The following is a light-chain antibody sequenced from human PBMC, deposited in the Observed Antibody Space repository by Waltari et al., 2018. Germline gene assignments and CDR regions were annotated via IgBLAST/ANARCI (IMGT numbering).Light chain of an antibody. CDR3: SSYAGSNNFRYV. Sequence: QSALTQPPSASGSPGQSVTISCTGTSSDVGGYNYVSWYQQHPGKAPKLMIYEVSKRPSGVPDRVPGSKSGNTASLTVSGLQAEDEADYYCSSYAGSNNFRYVFGTGTKVTVL. CDR2: EVS. J-gene: IGLJ1*01. CDR1: SSDVGGYNY. V-gene: IGLV2-8*01.